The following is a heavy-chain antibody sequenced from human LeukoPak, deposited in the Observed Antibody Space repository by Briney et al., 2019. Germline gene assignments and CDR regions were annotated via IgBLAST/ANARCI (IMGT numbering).Heavy chain of an antibody. Sequence: GGSLRLSCAASGFTFSNNCMSWVRQAPGKGLEWVANIKQDGSEKDYVDSVKGRFTISRDNAKDSLYLQMNSLRADDTAVYYCARGLWFGGDWGQGTLITVSS. J-gene: IGHJ4*02. CDR1: GFTFSNNC. D-gene: IGHD3-10*01. CDR2: IKQDGSEK. V-gene: IGHV3-7*01. CDR3: ARGLWFGGD.